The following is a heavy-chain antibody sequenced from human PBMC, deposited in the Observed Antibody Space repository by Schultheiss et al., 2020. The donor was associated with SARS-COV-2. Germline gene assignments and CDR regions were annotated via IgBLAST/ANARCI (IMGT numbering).Heavy chain of an antibody. CDR2: AHHTGRT. CDR1: GGSISSSSYY. V-gene: IGHV4-39*02. J-gene: IGHJ5*02. Sequence: SETLSLTCTVSGGSISSSSYYWGWIRQPPGKGLEWIGSAHHTGRTYYNPSLQGRVTISVDTSTTQFSLKLGSVTAADTAVYYCARDQAYSSGSEPVFDPWGQGTLVTVSS. CDR3: ARDQAYSSGSEPVFDP. D-gene: IGHD6-19*01.